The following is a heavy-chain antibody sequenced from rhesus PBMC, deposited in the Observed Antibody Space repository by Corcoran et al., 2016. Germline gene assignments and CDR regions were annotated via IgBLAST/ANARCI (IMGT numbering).Heavy chain of an antibody. J-gene: IGHJ4*01. Sequence: QVQLQESGPGLVKPSETLSLTCAVSGGSFSSYWWSWIRQPPGKGLEWVGEINGNSGRTNYNPSLKSRVTSSKDASKNQFSLKLSAVTAADTAVYYCARQGYWGDYSGYWGQGVLVTVSS. CDR1: GGSFSSYW. V-gene: IGHV4-80*01. CDR3: ARQGYWGDYSGY. D-gene: IGHD3-34*01. CDR2: INGNSGRT.